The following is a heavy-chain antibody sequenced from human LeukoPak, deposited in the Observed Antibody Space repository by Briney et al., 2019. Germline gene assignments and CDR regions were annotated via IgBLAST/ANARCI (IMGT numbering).Heavy chain of an antibody. D-gene: IGHD3-10*01. CDR2: ISGRGYST. CDR1: GFTFSSYA. J-gene: IGHJ6*03. Sequence: GGSLRLSCAASGFTFSSYAMSWVRQAPGKGLEWVSAISGRGYSTYYADSVKGRFTISRDNSKNTLYLQMNSLRAEDTAVYYCARHGSITMVRGRLRYYYMDVWGKGTTVTISS. V-gene: IGHV3-23*01. CDR3: ARHGSITMVRGRLRYYYMDV.